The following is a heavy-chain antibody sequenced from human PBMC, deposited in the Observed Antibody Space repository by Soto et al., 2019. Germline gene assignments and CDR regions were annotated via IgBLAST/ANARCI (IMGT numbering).Heavy chain of an antibody. J-gene: IGHJ6*03. CDR2: ISAYNGNT. CDR3: ARASDGDYLSYYYYYMDV. V-gene: IGHV1-18*01. CDR1: GYTFTSYG. Sequence: ASVKVSCKASGYTFTSYGISWVRQAPGQGLEWMGWISAYNGNTNYAQKLQGRVTMTTDTSTSTAYMELRSLRSDDTAVYYCARASDGDYLSYYYYYMDVWGKGTTVTVSS. D-gene: IGHD4-17*01.